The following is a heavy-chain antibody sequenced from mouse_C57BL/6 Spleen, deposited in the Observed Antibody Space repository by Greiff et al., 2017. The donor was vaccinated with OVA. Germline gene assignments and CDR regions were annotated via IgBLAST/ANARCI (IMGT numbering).Heavy chain of an antibody. D-gene: IGHD2-10*01. Sequence: EVQLQQSGPELVKPGASVKISCKASGYTFTDYYMNWVKQSHGKSLEWIGDINPNNGGTSYNQKFKGKATLTVDKSSSTAYMELRSLTSEDSAVYYCARRSPPYYPFAYWGQGTLVTVSA. J-gene: IGHJ3*01. CDR1: GYTFTDYY. V-gene: IGHV1-26*01. CDR3: ARRSPPYYPFAY. CDR2: INPNNGGT.